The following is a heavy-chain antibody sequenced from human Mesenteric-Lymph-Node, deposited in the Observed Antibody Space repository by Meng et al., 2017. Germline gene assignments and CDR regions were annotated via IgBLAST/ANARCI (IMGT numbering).Heavy chain of an antibody. CDR2: LSWNGGNT. D-gene: IGHD6-13*01. J-gene: IGHJ6*02. CDR3: ARDWYRDSYYYGMDV. V-gene: IGHV3-20*04. CDR1: GFTFDDYG. Sequence: GGSLRLSCAASGFTFDDYGMSWVRQVPGKGLEWVSGLSWNGGNTGYADSVRGRFTISRENAKNSLYLQMNSLRAEDTALYYCARDWYRDSYYYGMDVWGQGTTVTVSS.